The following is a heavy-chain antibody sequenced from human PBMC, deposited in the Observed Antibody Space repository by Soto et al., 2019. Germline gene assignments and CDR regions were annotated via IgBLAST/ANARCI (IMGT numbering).Heavy chain of an antibody. J-gene: IGHJ6*02. Sequence: QVQLVQSGAEVQKPGASVKVSCKASGGTFSSYAISWVRQAPGQGLEWMGGIIPISDTTNYAQKFQGRVTITADESTSTAYMKLSSLRSDDTAVYYCARSQGSSTSLEIYYYYYYGMDVWGQGTTVTVSS. V-gene: IGHV1-69*01. CDR3: ARSQGSSTSLEIYYYYYYGMDV. D-gene: IGHD2-2*01. CDR1: GGTFSSYA. CDR2: IIPISDTT.